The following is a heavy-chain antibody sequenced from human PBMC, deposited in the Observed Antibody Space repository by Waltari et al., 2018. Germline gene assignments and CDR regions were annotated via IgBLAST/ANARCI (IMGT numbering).Heavy chain of an antibody. Sequence: EVQLVESGGGLVQPGRSLRLSCTASGFTFGDYAMSWFRQAPGTGLEWVGFMRSKAYGGTTEYAASVKGRVTISRDDSKSIAYLQMNSLKTEDTAVYYCTRKLIYYYDSSGYFDYWGQGTLVTVSS. D-gene: IGHD3-22*01. CDR1: GFTFGDYA. V-gene: IGHV3-49*03. CDR2: MRSKAYGGTT. J-gene: IGHJ4*02. CDR3: TRKLIYYYDSSGYFDY.